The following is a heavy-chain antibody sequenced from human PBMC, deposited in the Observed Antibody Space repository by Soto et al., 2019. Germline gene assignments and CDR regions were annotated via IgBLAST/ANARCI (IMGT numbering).Heavy chain of an antibody. CDR2: ISYDGSNK. D-gene: IGHD3-10*01. Sequence: GGSLRLSCAASGFTFSSYAMHWVRQAPGKGLEWVAVISYDGSNKYYADSVKGRFTISRDNSKNTLYLQMNSLRAEDTALYYCARDRVLYGSGRYGMDVWGQGTTVTVSS. CDR1: GFTFSSYA. V-gene: IGHV3-30-3*01. J-gene: IGHJ6*02. CDR3: ARDRVLYGSGRYGMDV.